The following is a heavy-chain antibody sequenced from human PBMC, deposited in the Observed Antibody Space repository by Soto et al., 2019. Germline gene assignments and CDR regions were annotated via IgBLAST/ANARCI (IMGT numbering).Heavy chain of an antibody. CDR3: AHAGDYDLLSFDH. V-gene: IGHV2-5*02. CDR2: IYWDEDQ. J-gene: IGHJ4*02. D-gene: IGHD4-17*01. CDR1: GFSVTTTSMG. Sequence: QITLKESGPPLVRPAQTLTLTCAFSGFSVTTTSMGVAWIRQPPGKALEWLALIYWDEDQRYSPSLKDRLTISKDTSRSRVVLTISNMNPEVTGTYCCAHAGDYDLLSFDHWGPGTLVTVSS.